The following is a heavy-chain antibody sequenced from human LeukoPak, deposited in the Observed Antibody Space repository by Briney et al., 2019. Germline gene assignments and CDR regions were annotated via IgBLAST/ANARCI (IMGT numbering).Heavy chain of an antibody. CDR1: GFTFSSYS. D-gene: IGHD6-13*01. V-gene: IGHV3-21*01. J-gene: IGHJ4*02. Sequence: GGSLRLSCAASGFTFSSYSMNWVRQAPGKGLEWVSSISSSSSYIYYADSVKGRFTISRDNAKNSLYLQMNSLRAEDTAVYYCARLRIAAAAAFDYWGQGTLVTVSS. CDR2: ISSSSSYI. CDR3: ARLRIAAAAAFDY.